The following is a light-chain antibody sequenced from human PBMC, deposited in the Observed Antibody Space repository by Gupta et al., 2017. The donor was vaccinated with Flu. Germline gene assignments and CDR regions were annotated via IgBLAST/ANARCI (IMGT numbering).Light chain of an antibody. J-gene: IGLJ2*01. CDR2: QDT. CDR1: KVGDKF. V-gene: IGLV3-1*01. Sequence: TCAGEKVGDKFVAWYQQKPGQSPFLVMFQDTKRPSGIPERFSGSNSGNIATLTVSGTQAIDEADYYCQAWDSSTVVFGGGTKLTVL. CDR3: QAWDSSTVV.